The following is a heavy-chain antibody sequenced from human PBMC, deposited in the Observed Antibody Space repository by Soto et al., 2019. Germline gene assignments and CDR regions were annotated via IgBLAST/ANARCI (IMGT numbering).Heavy chain of an antibody. CDR2: IWYDGSNK. V-gene: IGHV3-33*01. D-gene: IGHD2-2*02. CDR1: GFTFSSDG. Sequence: GSLRLSCAASGFTFSSDGMHLVLHAPGKGLEWVAVIWYDGSNKYYADSVKGRFTISRDNSKNTLYLQMNSLRAEDTAVYYCARGAGYCSSTSCYTNWFDPWGQGTLVTVSS. CDR3: ARGAGYCSSTSCYTNWFDP. J-gene: IGHJ5*02.